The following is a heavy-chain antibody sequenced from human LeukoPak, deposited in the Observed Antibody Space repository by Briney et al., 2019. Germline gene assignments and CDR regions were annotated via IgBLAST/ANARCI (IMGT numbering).Heavy chain of an antibody. Sequence: ASVKVSCKASGGTFSSYAINWVRQATGQGLEWMGWMNPNSGNTGYAQKFQGRVTMTRNTSISTAYMELSSLRSEDTAVYYCASYGSGSGGMDVWGQGTTVTVSS. V-gene: IGHV1-8*02. CDR1: GGTFSSYA. J-gene: IGHJ6*02. CDR2: MNPNSGNT. CDR3: ASYGSGSGGMDV. D-gene: IGHD3-10*01.